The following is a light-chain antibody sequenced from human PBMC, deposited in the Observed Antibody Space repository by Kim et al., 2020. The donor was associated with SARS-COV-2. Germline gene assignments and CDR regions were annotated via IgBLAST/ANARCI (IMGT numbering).Light chain of an antibody. Sequence: DIVLTQSPGTLSLSPGERATLSCRASQSVSSNLLAWYQQKPGQAPRLLISGASSRATGIPDRFSGSESGTDFTLTISRLEPEDFAMYYCQQYGNSPRTFGQGTKVDIK. J-gene: IGKJ1*01. CDR3: QQYGNSPRT. CDR2: GAS. V-gene: IGKV3-20*01. CDR1: QSVSSNL.